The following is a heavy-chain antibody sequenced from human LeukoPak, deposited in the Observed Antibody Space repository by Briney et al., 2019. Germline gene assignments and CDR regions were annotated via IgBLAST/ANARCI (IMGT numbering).Heavy chain of an antibody. V-gene: IGHV1-8*01. Sequence: ASVNVSCTASGYTFTSYAINWVRQSTGQGLEWLGWMNPNSGNTGYAQKFQGRVTMTRNNSKSTAYMELSSLRSGDTAMYYCAKCPPRDNTGSTSCYREGLDYWGQGTLVTVSS. CDR2: MNPNSGNT. CDR3: AKCPPRDNTGSTSCYREGLDY. CDR1: GYTFTSYA. D-gene: IGHD2-2*02. J-gene: IGHJ4*02.